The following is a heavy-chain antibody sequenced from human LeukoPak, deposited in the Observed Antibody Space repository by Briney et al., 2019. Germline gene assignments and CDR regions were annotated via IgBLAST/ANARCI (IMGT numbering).Heavy chain of an antibody. J-gene: IGHJ4*02. Sequence: SETLSLTCSVSGGSITNYYWSWIRQPAGRGLEWIGHIDSSGTTNYNPSLKSRVTMSTDPSKNQFSLKLSSVTAADTAIYYCARDAKYYYGSRTFFFYEHWGQGTLLTVSS. CDR2: IDSSGTT. CDR1: GGSITNYY. D-gene: IGHD3-10*01. CDR3: ARDAKYYYGSRTFFFYEH. V-gene: IGHV4-4*07.